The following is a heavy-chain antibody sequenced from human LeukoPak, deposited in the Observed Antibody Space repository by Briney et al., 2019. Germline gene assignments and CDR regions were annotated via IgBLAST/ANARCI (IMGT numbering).Heavy chain of an antibody. V-gene: IGHV1-2*02. J-gene: IGHJ4*02. CDR1: GYTFTDYY. CDR2: INPNSGGT. D-gene: IGHD6-19*01. Sequence: ASVTVSFTASGYTFTDYYMHWVRQAPGQGREWMGWINPNSGGTNYAQKFQGRVTITRDTSISTAYLELSRLRSDDTAVYYCARGRIAVAGSYYFDYWGQGTLVTVSS. CDR3: ARGRIAVAGSYYFDY.